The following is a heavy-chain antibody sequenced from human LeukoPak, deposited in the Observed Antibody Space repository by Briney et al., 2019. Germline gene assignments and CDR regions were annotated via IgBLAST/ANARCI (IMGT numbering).Heavy chain of an antibody. Sequence: SETLSLTCTVSGVSISGYYWSWIRQPPGKGLEWIGFIYYSGSTNYNPSLKSRVSISVDTSKNQLSLKLSSVTAADTAVYYCARRGFFDYWGQGTLVTVSS. CDR1: GVSISGYY. CDR3: ARRGFFDY. V-gene: IGHV4-59*08. CDR2: IYYSGST. D-gene: IGHD3-16*01. J-gene: IGHJ4*02.